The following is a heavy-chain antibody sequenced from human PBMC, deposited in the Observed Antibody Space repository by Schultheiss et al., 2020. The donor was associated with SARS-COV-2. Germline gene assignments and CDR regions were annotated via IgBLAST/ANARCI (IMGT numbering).Heavy chain of an antibody. V-gene: IGHV4-31*03. D-gene: IGHD6-13*01. CDR2: IYYSGST. CDR3: ARSNRAAAVNWFDP. CDR1: GGSISSGGYY. J-gene: IGHJ5*02. Sequence: LRLSCTVSGGSISSGGYYWSWIRQHPGKGLEWIGYIYYSGSTYYNPSLKSRVTISVDTSKNQFSLKLSSVTAADTAVYYCARSNRAAAVNWFDPWGQGTLVTVSS.